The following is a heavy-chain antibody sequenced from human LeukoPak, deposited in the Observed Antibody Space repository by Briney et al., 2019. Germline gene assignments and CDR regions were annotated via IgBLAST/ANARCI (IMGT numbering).Heavy chain of an antibody. CDR2: IWYDGSNK. CDR3: ARAPSNYYGSGPDY. Sequence: GGSLRLSCAASGFTFSSYGMHWVRQAPGKGLEGVAVIWYDGSNKYYADSVKGRFTISRDNSKNTLYLQMNSLRAEDTAVYYCARAPSNYYGSGPDYWGQGTLVTVSS. V-gene: IGHV3-33*01. CDR1: GFTFSSYG. J-gene: IGHJ4*02. D-gene: IGHD3-10*01.